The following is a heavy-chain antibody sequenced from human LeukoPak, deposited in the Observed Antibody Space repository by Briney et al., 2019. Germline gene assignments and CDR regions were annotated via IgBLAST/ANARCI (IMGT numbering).Heavy chain of an antibody. CDR2: IYYSGST. Sequence: SETLSLTCTVSGGSISSYYWSWIRQPPGKGLEWIGYIYYSGSTNYNPSLKSRVTISVDTSKNQFSLKLSSVTAADTAVYYCARNRLRHFDWLQSGIIDAFDIWGQGTMVTVSS. CDR1: GGSISSYY. CDR3: ARNRLRHFDWLQSGIIDAFDI. D-gene: IGHD3-9*01. J-gene: IGHJ3*02. V-gene: IGHV4-59*01.